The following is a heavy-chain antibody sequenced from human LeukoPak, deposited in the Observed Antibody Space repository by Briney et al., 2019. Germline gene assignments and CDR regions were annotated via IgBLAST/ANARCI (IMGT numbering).Heavy chain of an antibody. V-gene: IGHV4-39*01. CDR3: ATIITTYYMDV. Sequence: SETLSLTCTVSGVSISRSSYCWGWIRQPPGKGLEWIGSIYYSGSTYYNPSLKSRVTISVDTSKNQFSLKLSSVTAADTAVYYCATIITTYYMDVWGKGTTVTVSS. J-gene: IGHJ6*03. CDR2: IYYSGST. CDR1: GVSISRSSYC. D-gene: IGHD3-22*01.